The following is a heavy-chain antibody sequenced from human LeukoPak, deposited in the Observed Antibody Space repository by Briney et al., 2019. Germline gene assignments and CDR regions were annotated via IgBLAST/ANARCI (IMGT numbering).Heavy chain of an antibody. J-gene: IGHJ4*02. D-gene: IGHD6-13*01. Sequence: GGSLRLSCAASGFTFTSFAMNWVPQAPGKGLEWVSTISGSGGSTYYADSVKGRFTISRDNSKNTLYLQMNSLRAEDTAVYFCAKEGIAATGTYWGQGTMVTVSS. CDR3: AKEGIAATGTY. CDR1: GFTFTSFA. CDR2: ISGSGGST. V-gene: IGHV3-23*01.